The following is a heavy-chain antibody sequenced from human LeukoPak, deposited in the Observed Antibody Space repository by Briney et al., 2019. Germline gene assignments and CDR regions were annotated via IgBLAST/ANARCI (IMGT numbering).Heavy chain of an antibody. Sequence: WASVKVSCKTSGYTSDFMKYGVAWVRQAPGQGLEWMGWINPDSGHANYAQKFQGRVTMTTHTSTSTAYMELRSLRSEDTAVYYCARELWSGNYNVWGQGTLVTVSS. D-gene: IGHD3-3*01. CDR3: ARELWSGNYNV. CDR2: INPDSGHA. J-gene: IGHJ4*02. V-gene: IGHV1-18*01. CDR1: GYTSDFMKYG.